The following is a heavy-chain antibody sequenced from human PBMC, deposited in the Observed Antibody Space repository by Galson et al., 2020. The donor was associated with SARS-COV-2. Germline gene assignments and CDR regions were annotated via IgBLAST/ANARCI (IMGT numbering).Heavy chain of an antibody. CDR1: GFTFYTYA. CDR3: AKNPQGDFWGVYGMDV. D-gene: IGHD3-3*01. CDR2: ISYDGSKT. J-gene: IGHJ6*02. Sequence: TGGSLRLSCAASGFTFYTYAMHWVRQVPGKGLEWVAVISYDGSKTSYADSVRGRFTISRDNSQNTLYLQMNSLGAEDTALYYCAKNPQGDFWGVYGMDVWGQGTTVTVSS. V-gene: IGHV3-30*18.